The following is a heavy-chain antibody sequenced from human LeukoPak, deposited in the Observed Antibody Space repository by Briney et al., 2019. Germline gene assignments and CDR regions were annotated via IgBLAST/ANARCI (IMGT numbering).Heavy chain of an antibody. J-gene: IGHJ4*02. Sequence: GGSLRLSCAASGFTFSSYWMSWVRQAPGKGLEWVANIKQDGSEKYYVDSVKGRFTISRDNAKNSLYLQMNSLRAEDTAVYYCAKEGRYSSSWYDNDYWGQGTLVTVSS. D-gene: IGHD6-13*01. CDR1: GFTFSSYW. CDR3: AKEGRYSSSWYDNDY. CDR2: IKQDGSEK. V-gene: IGHV3-7*03.